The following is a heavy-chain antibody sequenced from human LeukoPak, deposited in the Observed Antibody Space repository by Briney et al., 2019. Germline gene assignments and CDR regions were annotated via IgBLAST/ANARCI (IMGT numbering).Heavy chain of an antibody. Sequence: GGSLRLSCAASGFTFSSYAMSWVRQAPGKGLEWVGRIKSETDGGTTDYAAPVKGRFTISRDDSKNILYLQMNSLRIEDTAVYYCSTGRLDYWGQGILVTVSS. CDR1: GFTFSSYA. V-gene: IGHV3-15*01. J-gene: IGHJ4*02. CDR3: STGRLDY. CDR2: IKSETDGGTT.